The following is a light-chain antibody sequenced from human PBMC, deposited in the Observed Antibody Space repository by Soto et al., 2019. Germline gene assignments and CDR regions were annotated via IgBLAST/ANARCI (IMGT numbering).Light chain of an antibody. Sequence: QSVLPQPRSGSGSPGQSVTISCTGTSSDVGRYNYVSWYQHHPGKAPKLMIYDVSTRPSGVPDRFSGSKSGTTASLTIPGLQAEDEADYYCCSYAGSPYVFGTGTKVTVL. V-gene: IGLV2-11*01. CDR3: CSYAGSPYV. CDR1: SSDVGRYNY. J-gene: IGLJ1*01. CDR2: DVS.